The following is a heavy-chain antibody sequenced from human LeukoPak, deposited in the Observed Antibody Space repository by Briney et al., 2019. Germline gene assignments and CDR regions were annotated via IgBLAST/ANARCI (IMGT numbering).Heavy chain of an antibody. CDR2: IYSGGST. CDR3: ARDGSYSGSYSP. Sequence: AGGSLRLSCAASGFTVSSNYMSWVRQAPGKGLEWVSVIYSGGSTYYADSVKSRFTISRDNSKNTLYLRMNSLRAEDTAVYYCARDGSYSGSYSPWGQGTLVTVSS. V-gene: IGHV3-53*01. J-gene: IGHJ5*02. CDR1: GFTVSSNY. D-gene: IGHD1-26*01.